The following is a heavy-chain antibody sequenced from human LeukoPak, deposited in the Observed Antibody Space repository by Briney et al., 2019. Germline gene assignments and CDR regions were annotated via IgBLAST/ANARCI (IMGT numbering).Heavy chain of an antibody. J-gene: IGHJ4*02. Sequence: PSETLSLTCTVSGGSIRSSYYYWGWIRQPPGKGLEWIGSIYDSGSTYYNPSLKSRVTISVDTSKNQLSLKLNSVTAADTAVYYCARGWSSLWEAPWSWGQGTLVTVSS. D-gene: IGHD1-26*01. V-gene: IGHV4-39*01. CDR2: IYDSGST. CDR1: GGSIRSSYYY. CDR3: ARGWSSLWEAPWS.